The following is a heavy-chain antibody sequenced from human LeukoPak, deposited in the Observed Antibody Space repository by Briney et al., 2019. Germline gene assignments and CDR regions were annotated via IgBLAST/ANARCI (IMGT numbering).Heavy chain of an antibody. J-gene: IGHJ3*02. CDR1: GGSISSSY. D-gene: IGHD3-10*01. V-gene: IGHV4-59*08. CDR3: ARTPYYGSGRGAFDI. CDR2: ISYSGST. Sequence: SETLSLTCTVSGGSISSSYWSWIRQPPGKGLEWIGYISYSGSTNYSPSLKSRVTISVDTSKNQFSLKLSSVTAADTAVYYCARTPYYGSGRGAFDIWGQGTMVTVSS.